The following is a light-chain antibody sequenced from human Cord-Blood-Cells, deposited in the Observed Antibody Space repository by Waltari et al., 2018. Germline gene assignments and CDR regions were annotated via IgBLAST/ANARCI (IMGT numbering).Light chain of an antibody. Sequence: QSALTQPASVSGSPGQSITIPCTGTSSDVGGYNYVPWYQQHPGKAPKLMIYEVRNRPSGVSNRFSGSKSGNTASLTISGLQAEDEADYYCSSYTSSSNPWVFGGGTKLTVL. J-gene: IGLJ3*02. CDR1: SSDVGGYNY. V-gene: IGLV2-14*01. CDR2: EVR. CDR3: SSYTSSSNPWV.